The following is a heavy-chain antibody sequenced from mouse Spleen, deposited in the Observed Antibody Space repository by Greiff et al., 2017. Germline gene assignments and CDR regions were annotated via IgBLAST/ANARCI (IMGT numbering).Heavy chain of an antibody. CDR3: TRLRAKDY. Sequence: QVQLKQSGAELVRPGASVTLSCKASGYTFTDYEMHWVKQTPVHGLEWIGAIDPETGGTAYNQKFKGKAILTADKSSSPAYVELRSLTSEDSAVYYCTRLRAKDYWGQRNSVTVSS. V-gene: IGHV1-15*01. CDR2: IDPETGGT. J-gene: IGHJ4*01. CDR1: GYTFTDYE.